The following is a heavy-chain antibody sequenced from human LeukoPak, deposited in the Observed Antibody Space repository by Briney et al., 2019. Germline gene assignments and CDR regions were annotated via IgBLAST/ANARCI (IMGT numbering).Heavy chain of an antibody. D-gene: IGHD6-19*01. CDR1: VGSISTYH. V-gene: IGHV4-59*08. J-gene: IGHJ1*01. CDR3: ARSYSSGGNVALFQH. CDR2: IQYSRRT. Sequence: PSETLSLTCTVSVGSISTYHWIWIRQPPAGGLENMLVIQYSRRTNNTPSIKSRVTISVDTSKSQFSPKLSPVTAADTAVYYCARSYSSGGNVALFQHWGQGTLVTVSP.